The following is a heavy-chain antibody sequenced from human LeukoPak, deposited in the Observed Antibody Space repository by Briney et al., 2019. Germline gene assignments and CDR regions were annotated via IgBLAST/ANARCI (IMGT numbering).Heavy chain of an antibody. CDR1: TFNFGLYV. D-gene: IGHD2-15*01. CDR2: ISGGGLST. CDR3: GRGGSTRAQAFDV. J-gene: IGHJ3*01. V-gene: IGHV3-23*01. Sequence: GGSLRLSCEASTFNFGLYVMTWARQAPGKGLEWVSGISGGGLSTYYTDSVKGRSTISRENSKNTLYLEMTRLRTEDTAVYFCGRGGSTRAQAFDVWGQGTMVTVSS.